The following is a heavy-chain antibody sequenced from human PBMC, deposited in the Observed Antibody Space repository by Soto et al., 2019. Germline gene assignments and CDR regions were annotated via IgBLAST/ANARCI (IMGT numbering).Heavy chain of an antibody. CDR3: ARVAGYYDFWGGYYYFDY. Sequence: GASVKVSCKASGYTFTSYYMHWVRQATGQGLEWMGWMNPNSGNTGYAQKFQGRVTMTRNTSISTAYMELSSLRSEDTAVYYCARVAGYYDFWGGYYYFDYWGQGTLVTVPQ. V-gene: IGHV1-8*02. D-gene: IGHD3-3*01. J-gene: IGHJ4*02. CDR1: GYTFTSYY. CDR2: MNPNSGNT.